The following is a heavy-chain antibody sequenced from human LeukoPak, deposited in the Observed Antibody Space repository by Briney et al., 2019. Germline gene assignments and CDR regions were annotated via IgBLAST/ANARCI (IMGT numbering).Heavy chain of an antibody. CDR3: ARESGYAVGDY. D-gene: IGHD5-12*01. J-gene: IGHJ4*02. CDR1: GFTFSSRDW. CDR2: IKQDGSEK. V-gene: IGHV3-7*03. Sequence: PGGSLRLSCVASGFTFSSRDWMTWVRQAPGKGLEWVANIKQDGSEKNYVDSVKGRFTISRDNAKNSVDLQMNSLRVEDTAMYYCARESGYAVGDYWGQGTLVTVSS.